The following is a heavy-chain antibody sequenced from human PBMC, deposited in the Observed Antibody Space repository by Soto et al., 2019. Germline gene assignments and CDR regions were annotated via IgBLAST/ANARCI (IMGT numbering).Heavy chain of an antibody. CDR3: ARGGGVGVAGSAAFDM. CDR2: INPATGAA. Sequence: QLHLVQSGAVVKKPGASVTVSCSASGYPVTAYYMHWVRQAPGRGLEWMGGINPATGAAKYTQTFQGRVTMTRDTSTSTVFKEPGGLASEDTAVFYCARGGGVGVAGSAAFDMWGQGTLVTVSS. V-gene: IGHV1-2*02. J-gene: IGHJ3*02. D-gene: IGHD3-3*01. CDR1: GYPVTAYY.